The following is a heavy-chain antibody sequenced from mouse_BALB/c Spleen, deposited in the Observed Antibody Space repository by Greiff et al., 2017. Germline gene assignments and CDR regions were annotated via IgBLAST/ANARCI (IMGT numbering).Heavy chain of an antibody. J-gene: IGHJ2*01. CDR2: ISYSGST. Sequence: DVKLVESGPGLVKPSQSLSLTCTVTGYSITSDYAWNWIRQFPGNKLEWMGYISYSGSTSYNPSLKSRISITRDTSKNQFFLQLNSVTTEDTATYYCARQGGYYDWDYWGQGTTLTVSS. D-gene: IGHD2-3*01. CDR3: ARQGGYYDWDY. CDR1: GYSITSDYA. V-gene: IGHV3-2*02.